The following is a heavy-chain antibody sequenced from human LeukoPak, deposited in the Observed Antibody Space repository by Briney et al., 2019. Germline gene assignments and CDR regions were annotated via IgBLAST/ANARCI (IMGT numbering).Heavy chain of an antibody. V-gene: IGHV3-30*03. D-gene: IGHD2-21*01. CDR1: GFTFSSYG. CDR3: ARGGFNLLWWSLNE. CDR2: ISYDGSNK. Sequence: GRSLRLSCAASGFTFSSYGMHWVRQAPGKGLEWVAVISYDGSNKYYADSVKGRFTISRDNSKNTLYLQMNSLRAEDTAVYYCARGGFNLLWWSLNEWGQGTLVTVSS. J-gene: IGHJ4*02.